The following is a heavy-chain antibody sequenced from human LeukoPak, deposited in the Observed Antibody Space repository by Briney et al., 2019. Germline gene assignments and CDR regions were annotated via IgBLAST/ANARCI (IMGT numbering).Heavy chain of an antibody. J-gene: IGHJ2*01. CDR2: IYYSGST. Sequence: KPSETLSLTCTASGGSISSYYWSWIRQPPGKGLEWIGYIYYSGSTNYNPSLKSRVTISVDTSKNQFSLKLSFVTAADTAVYYCARLTTVVTPWYFDLWGRGTLVTVSS. CDR3: ARLTTVVTPWYFDL. D-gene: IGHD4-23*01. CDR1: GGSISSYY. V-gene: IGHV4-59*01.